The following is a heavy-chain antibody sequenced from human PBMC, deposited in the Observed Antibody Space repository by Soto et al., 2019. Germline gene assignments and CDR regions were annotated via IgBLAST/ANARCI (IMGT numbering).Heavy chain of an antibody. D-gene: IGHD4-4*01. J-gene: IGHJ6*02. V-gene: IGHV3-7*03. CDR1: GFTFSSYW. Sequence: PGGSLRLSCAASGFTFSSYWMSWVRQAPGKGLEWVANIKQDGSEKYYVDSVKGRFTISRDNAKTSLYLQMNSLRAEDTAVYYCARDLTAVTVYYYYYGMDVWGQGTTVTVSS. CDR3: ARDLTAVTVYYYYYGMDV. CDR2: IKQDGSEK.